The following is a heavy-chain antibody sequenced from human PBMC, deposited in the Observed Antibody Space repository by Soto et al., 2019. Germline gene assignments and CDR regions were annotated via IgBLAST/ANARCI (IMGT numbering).Heavy chain of an antibody. V-gene: IGHV1-69*12. D-gene: IGHD1-1*01. Sequence: QVQLVQSGAEVKKPGSSVTVSCKASGGTFGNSAISWVRQAPGQGLEWMGGIIPIFPTPDYAQKWQGRVTIPAEESTTRTDMELTSLRSEDTVAYYGARNKDRQQLGGTYYYGMDVWGHGTTVTGSS. CDR1: GGTFGNSA. CDR2: IIPIFPTP. J-gene: IGHJ6*02. CDR3: ARNKDRQQLGGTYYYGMDV.